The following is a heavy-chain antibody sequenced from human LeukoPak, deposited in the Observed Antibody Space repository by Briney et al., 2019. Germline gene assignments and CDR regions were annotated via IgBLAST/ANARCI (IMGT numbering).Heavy chain of an antibody. Sequence: ASVKVSCKASGYIFTSYGISWVRQAPGQGLEWMGWISTYNRNTNYAQKVQGRVTLTTDTSTSTAYMELRSLRSDDTAVYYCARVSTRNGMDVWGQGTMVTVSS. CDR2: ISTYNRNT. V-gene: IGHV1-18*01. CDR3: ARVSTRNGMDV. CDR1: GYIFTSYG. D-gene: IGHD5/OR15-5a*01. J-gene: IGHJ3*01.